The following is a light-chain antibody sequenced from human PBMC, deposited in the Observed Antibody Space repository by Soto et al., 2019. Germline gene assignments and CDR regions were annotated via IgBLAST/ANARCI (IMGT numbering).Light chain of an antibody. CDR3: QQSYSTPPYT. CDR1: QSISSY. J-gene: IGKJ2*01. CDR2: AAS. Sequence: DIPMTQSPSSLSASVGDRVTITCRASQSISSYLNWYQQKPGKAPKLLIYAASSLQGGVPSRFSGSGSGTDFTLTISSLQPEDFATYYCQQSYSTPPYTFGQGTKLEIK. V-gene: IGKV1-39*01.